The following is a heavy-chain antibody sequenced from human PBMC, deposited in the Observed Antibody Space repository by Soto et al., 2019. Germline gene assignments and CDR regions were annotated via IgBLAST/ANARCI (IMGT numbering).Heavy chain of an antibody. V-gene: IGHV3-23*01. D-gene: IGHD5-12*01. J-gene: IGHJ4*02. CDR3: AKERRDGYNNGVDY. Sequence: PGGSLRLSCAASGFTFSNYAMNWVRQAPGKGLEWVSLISSSGGVTYYGDSVKGRFTISRDNSKNTLYLQMNSLRAEDTALYYCAKERRDGYNNGVDYWGQGTLVTVSS. CDR1: GFTFSNYA. CDR2: ISSSGGVT.